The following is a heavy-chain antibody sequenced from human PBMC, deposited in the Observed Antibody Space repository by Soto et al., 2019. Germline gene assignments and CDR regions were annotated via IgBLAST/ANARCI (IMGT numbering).Heavy chain of an antibody. V-gene: IGHV3-23*01. D-gene: IGHD2-2*01. CDR2: IGESGTPT. CDR1: GFTFSSYA. Sequence: EVQLLESGGGLVQPGGSLRLSCAASGFTFSSYAMKWVRQAPGKGLEWVSLIGESGTPTYYADSVKGRFTISRDNSGNPLFLEMYRLRAEDTAVYYCARYIPGVRYYGMDVWGQGTTVTVSS. CDR3: ARYIPGVRYYGMDV. J-gene: IGHJ6*02.